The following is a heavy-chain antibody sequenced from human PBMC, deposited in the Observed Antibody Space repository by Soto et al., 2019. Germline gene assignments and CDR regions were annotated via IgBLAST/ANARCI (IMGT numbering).Heavy chain of an antibody. V-gene: IGHV4-59*08. CDR3: VRRWYGGYDYPYFDF. J-gene: IGHJ2*01. D-gene: IGHD5-12*01. Sequence: QVQLQESGPGLVKPSETLSLTCTVSGASISSNYWSWIRQPPGKGLEWIGFIYNSGSTNYNPSLKSRVTISVDTSKNQFSLKLSSVTAADTAVYYCVRRWYGGYDYPYFDFWGRGTLVTVSS. CDR1: GASISSNY. CDR2: IYNSGST.